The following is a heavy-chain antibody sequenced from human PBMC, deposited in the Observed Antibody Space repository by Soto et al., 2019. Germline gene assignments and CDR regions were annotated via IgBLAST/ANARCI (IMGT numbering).Heavy chain of an antibody. V-gene: IGHV3-23*01. CDR2: ISASGSTT. D-gene: IGHD5-18*01. CDR3: AKGSGYSYEKYYFDY. Sequence: PGGSLRLSCAASGFIFSSYAISWVRLAPGKGLEWVSTISASGSTTYYADSVKGRFTISRDNSKDTLYLQMNSLTAEDTAVYYCAKGSGYSYEKYYFDYWGQGTLVTVSS. CDR1: GFIFSSYA. J-gene: IGHJ4*02.